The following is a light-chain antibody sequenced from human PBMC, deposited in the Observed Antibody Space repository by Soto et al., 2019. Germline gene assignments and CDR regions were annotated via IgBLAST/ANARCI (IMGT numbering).Light chain of an antibody. Sequence: EIVMKQSPVTLSVSPGERATLSCRASQSVGSNLAWYQQKPGQAPRLLLYGASTRATGIPGRFSGSGSGTEFTLTITSLQSEDFAVYYCQQHNYWPSFGQGTKLEFK. CDR1: QSVGSN. CDR2: GAS. J-gene: IGKJ2*01. CDR3: QQHNYWPS. V-gene: IGKV3-15*01.